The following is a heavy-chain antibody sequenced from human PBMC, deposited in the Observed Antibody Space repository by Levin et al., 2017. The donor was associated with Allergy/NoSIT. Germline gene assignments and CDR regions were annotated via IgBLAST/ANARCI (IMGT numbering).Heavy chain of an antibody. V-gene: IGHV3-20*04. D-gene: IGHD4-17*01. CDR1: GFTFDDYG. J-gene: IGHJ6*02. Sequence: GGSLRLSCAASGFTFDDYGMSWVRQAPGKGLEWVSGINWNGGSTGYADSVKGRFTISRDNAKNSLYLQMNCLRAEDTALYYCARDTYGDLYYYYYGMDGWGQGTTVTVSS. CDR2: INWNGGST. CDR3: ARDTYGDLYYYYYGMDG.